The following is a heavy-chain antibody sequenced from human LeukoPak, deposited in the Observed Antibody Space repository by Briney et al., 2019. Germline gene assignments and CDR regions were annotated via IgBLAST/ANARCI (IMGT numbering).Heavy chain of an antibody. CDR2: FHNSGTS. D-gene: IGHD3-16*01. J-gene: IGHJ4*02. Sequence: SETLSLTSTVSDDSISDYYRGWIRQPPGKGLEWIGYFHNSGTSTYNPSLKSQVTISADTSKNQFSLKLNSLTTADTAVYYCTRGAGWLIDYWGQGILVTVSS. CDR1: DDSISDYY. V-gene: IGHV4-59*01. CDR3: TRGAGWLIDY.